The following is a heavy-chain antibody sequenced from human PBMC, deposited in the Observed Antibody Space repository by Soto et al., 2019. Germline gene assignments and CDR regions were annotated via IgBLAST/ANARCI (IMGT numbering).Heavy chain of an antibody. CDR3: AKVMVKNWFDP. V-gene: IGHV3-23*01. Sequence: GGSLRLSCAASGFTFSSYAMSWVRQAPGKGLEWVSGISGSGGGTYYADSVKGRFTISRDNSKNTLYLQMNSLRAEDTAVYYCAKVMVKNWFDPWGQGTLVTVSS. D-gene: IGHD5-18*01. J-gene: IGHJ5*02. CDR1: GFTFSSYA. CDR2: ISGSGGGT.